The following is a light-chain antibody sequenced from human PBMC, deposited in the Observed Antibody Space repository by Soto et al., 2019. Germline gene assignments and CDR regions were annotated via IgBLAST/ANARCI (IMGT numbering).Light chain of an antibody. CDR1: QNILYSSNSKTY. V-gene: IGKV4-1*01. CDR2: WAS. CDR3: QQYYSVPYT. J-gene: IGKJ2*01. Sequence: DIVMTQSLDSLAVSLGERATINCKSSQNILYSSNSKTYLAWYQQKPGQPPKLLIYWASTRESGVPDRFSGSGSGTDFTLTISSLQAEDVAVYYCQQYYSVPYTFGQGTKVDIK.